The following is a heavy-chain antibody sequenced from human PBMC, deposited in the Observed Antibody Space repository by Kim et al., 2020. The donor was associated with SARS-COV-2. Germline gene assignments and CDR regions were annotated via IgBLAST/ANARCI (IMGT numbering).Heavy chain of an antibody. J-gene: IGHJ6*02. V-gene: IGHV1-69*13. CDR3: AREVGFGVVLHPYGQV. CDR1: GGTFSSYA. Sequence: SVKVSCKASGGTFSSYAISWVRQAPGQGLEWMGGIIPIFGTANYAQKFQGRVTITADESTSTAYMELSSLRSEDTAVYYCAREVGFGVVLHPYGQVWGQGTTVTVSS. D-gene: IGHD3-3*01. CDR2: IIPIFGTA.